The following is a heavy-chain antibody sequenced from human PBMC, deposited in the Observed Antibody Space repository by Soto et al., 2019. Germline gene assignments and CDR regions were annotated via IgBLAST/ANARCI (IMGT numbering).Heavy chain of an antibody. CDR3: ARDLIMIVTALYYGMDV. Sequence: GASVKVSCKASGYTFTSYGISWVRQAPGQGLEWMGWISAYNGXXXXAQKLQGRVTMTTDTSTSTAYMELRSLRSDDTAVYYCARDLIMIVTALYYGMDVWGQGTTVTVSS. V-gene: IGHV1-18*04. CDR1: GYTFTSYG. CDR2: ISAYNGXX. J-gene: IGHJ6*02. D-gene: IGHD3-22*01.